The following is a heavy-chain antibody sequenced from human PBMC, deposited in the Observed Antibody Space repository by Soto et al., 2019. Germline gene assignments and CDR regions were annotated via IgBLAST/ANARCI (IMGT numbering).Heavy chain of an antibody. Sequence: GASVKVSCKDSGYTFISYDINWVRQATGRGLEWMGWMNPHSGNTGYAQKFQGRVTMTRNTSISTAYMELSSLRSDDTAVYYYTRGLASGVYAMGIHYYYMDVWAKGTTLPVPS. CDR3: TRGLASGVYAMGIHYYYMDV. CDR1: GYTFISYD. V-gene: IGHV1-8*01. J-gene: IGHJ6*03. CDR2: MNPHSGNT. D-gene: IGHD2-8*01.